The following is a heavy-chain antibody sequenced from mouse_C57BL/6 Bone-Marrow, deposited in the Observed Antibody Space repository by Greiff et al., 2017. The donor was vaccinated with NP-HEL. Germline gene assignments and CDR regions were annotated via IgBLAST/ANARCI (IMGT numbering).Heavy chain of an antibody. V-gene: IGHV5-6*01. J-gene: IGHJ2*01. CDR1: GFTFSSYG. CDR2: ISSGGSYT. D-gene: IGHD1-1*01. CDR3: ARRFITTVVGGFDY. Sequence: EVQGVESGGDLVKPGGSLKLSCAASGFTFSSYGMSWVRQTPDKRLEWVATISSGGSYTYYPDSVKGRFTISRDNAKNTLYLQMSSLKSEDTAMYYCARRFITTVVGGFDYWGQGTTLTVSS.